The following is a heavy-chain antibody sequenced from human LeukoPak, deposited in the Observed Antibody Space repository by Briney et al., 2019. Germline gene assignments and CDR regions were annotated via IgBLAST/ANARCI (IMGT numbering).Heavy chain of an antibody. V-gene: IGHV3-7*04. CDR1: GFTFSVYW. CDR3: ARADDSSSGYFDY. Sequence: GGSLRLSCAASGFTFSVYWMGWVRQAPGKGLEWVANIKQDGSEKYYVDSVKGRFTISRDNAKSSLFLQLNSLRAEDTAVYYCARADDSSSGYFDYWGQGTLVTVSS. CDR2: IKQDGSEK. D-gene: IGHD6-6*01. J-gene: IGHJ4*02.